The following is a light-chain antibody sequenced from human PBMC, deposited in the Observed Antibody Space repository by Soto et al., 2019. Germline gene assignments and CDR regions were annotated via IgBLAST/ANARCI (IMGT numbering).Light chain of an antibody. CDR2: AAS. CDR1: QSISSY. V-gene: IGKV1-39*01. Sequence: DIQMTQSPSSLSASVGDRVTITCRASQSISSYLNWYQQKPGKAPKLLIYAASSLQSGVPSRFNGSGSGTDFTLTISSLQPEDFATYYCQQSYSTPQTFGQRTKVEIK. CDR3: QQSYSTPQT. J-gene: IGKJ1*01.